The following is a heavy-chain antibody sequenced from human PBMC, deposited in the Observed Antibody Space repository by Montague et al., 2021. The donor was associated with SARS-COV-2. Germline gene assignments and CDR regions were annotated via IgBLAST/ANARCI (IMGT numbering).Heavy chain of an antibody. CDR2: TYFRSKWYN. Sequence: CAISGDSVSTNNTTWNWVRQSPSGDLEWLGRTYFRSKWYNDYAVSLKSRITIHPDTSKNQFSLQLKSVTPKDTAIYFCGRVFAPAGTFDFWGQGTLVTVSS. D-gene: IGHD6-13*01. J-gene: IGHJ4*02. V-gene: IGHV6-1*01. CDR1: GDSVSTNNTT. CDR3: GRVFAPAGTFDF.